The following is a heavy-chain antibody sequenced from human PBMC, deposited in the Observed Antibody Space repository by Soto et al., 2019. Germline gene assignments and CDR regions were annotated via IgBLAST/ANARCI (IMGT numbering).Heavy chain of an antibody. J-gene: IGHJ4*02. CDR3: LIAVAGSFAPDY. CDR2: ISSSSTYI. Sequence: EVQLVESGGGLVKPGGSLRLSCAAPGFTFSTYSMNWVRQAPGKGLEWVSYISSSSTYIYYADSVKGRFTISRDNAKNSLYLQMNSLRAEDTAVYYCLIAVAGSFAPDYWGQGTLVTVSS. V-gene: IGHV3-21*01. CDR1: GFTFSTYS. D-gene: IGHD6-19*01.